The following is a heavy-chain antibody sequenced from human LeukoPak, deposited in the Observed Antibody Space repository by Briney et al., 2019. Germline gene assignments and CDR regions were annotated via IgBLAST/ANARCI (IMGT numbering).Heavy chain of an antibody. J-gene: IGHJ4*02. Sequence: GGSLRLSCAASGLTFSSYAMSWVRQAPGKGLECVSAISGSGGSTYYADSVKGRFTISRDNSNNTLSLQMNSLRAGDTAVYYCAKGDSTSFSLFDYWGQGTLVTVSS. CDR1: GLTFSSYA. D-gene: IGHD6-6*01. CDR3: AKGDSTSFSLFDY. CDR2: ISGSGGST. V-gene: IGHV3-23*01.